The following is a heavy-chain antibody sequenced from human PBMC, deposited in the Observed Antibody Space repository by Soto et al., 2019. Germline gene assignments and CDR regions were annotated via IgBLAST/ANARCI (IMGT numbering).Heavy chain of an antibody. Sequence: GGSLRLSCAASGFTFSSYSMNWVRQAPGKGLEWVSYISSSSSTIYYADSVKGRITISRDNAKNSLYLQMNSLRAEDTAVYYCARDSDYDSFWGQGTLVTVSS. CDR1: GFTFSSYS. D-gene: IGHD3-3*01. CDR3: ARDSDYDSF. V-gene: IGHV3-48*01. J-gene: IGHJ4*02. CDR2: ISSSSSTI.